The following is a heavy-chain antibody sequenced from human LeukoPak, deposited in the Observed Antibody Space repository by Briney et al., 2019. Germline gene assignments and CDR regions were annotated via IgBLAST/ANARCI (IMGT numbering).Heavy chain of an antibody. CDR2: IYYSGST. CDR3: ARATGDSGPLFDY. V-gene: IGHV4-39*07. Sequence: SETLSLTCTVSGGSISSSSYYWGWIRQPPGKGLEWIGSIYYSGSTYYNPSLKSRVTISVDRSKNQFSLKLSSVTAADTAVYYCARATGDSGPLFDYWGQGTLVTVSS. J-gene: IGHJ4*02. CDR1: GGSISSSSYY. D-gene: IGHD4-17*01.